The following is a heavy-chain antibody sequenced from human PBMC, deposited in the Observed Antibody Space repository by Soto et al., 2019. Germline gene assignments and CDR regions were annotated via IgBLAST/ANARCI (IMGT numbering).Heavy chain of an antibody. CDR2: IYYSGST. CDR1: GGSNRSYY. V-gene: IGHV4-59*01. D-gene: IGHD5-12*01. CDR3: ASCGIEMATICDY. J-gene: IGHJ4*02. Sequence: QVQLQESGPGLVKPSETLSLTCSVSGGSNRSYYWSWIRQPPGKGLEWIGYIYYSGSTNYNPSLKIRVTISVDTSKNQCSLKLSSVTAADTAVYYCASCGIEMATICDYWGQGILVTVSS.